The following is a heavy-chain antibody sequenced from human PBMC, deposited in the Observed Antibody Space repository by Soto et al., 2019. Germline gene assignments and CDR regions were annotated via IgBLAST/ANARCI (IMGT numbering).Heavy chain of an antibody. CDR2: IIPIFGTA. D-gene: IGHD2-15*01. J-gene: IGHJ6*02. Sequence: GASVKVSCKASGGTFSSYAISWVRQAPGQGLEWMGGIIPIFGTANYAQKFQGRVTITADESTSTAYMELSSLRSEDTAVYYCARDPLDADCSGGSCKPRYYYGMDVWRQGTTVTVSS. CDR3: ARDPLDADCSGGSCKPRYYYGMDV. CDR1: GGTFSSYA. V-gene: IGHV1-69*13.